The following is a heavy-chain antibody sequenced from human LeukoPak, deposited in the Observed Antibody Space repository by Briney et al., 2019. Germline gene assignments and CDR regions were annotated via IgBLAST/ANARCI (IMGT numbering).Heavy chain of an antibody. CDR2: IYYRGNT. V-gene: IGHV4-59*01. CDR3: TRGGYNYDSPPGDPFDY. J-gene: IGHJ4*02. D-gene: IGHD5-18*01. CDR1: GGSISSYY. Sequence: SETLSLTCTVSGGSISSYYWSWVRQPPGKGLEWIGYIYYRGNTNYNPSLKSRVTISVDMSKNQFSLKLSSVTAADTAVYHCTRGGYNYDSPPGDPFDYWGQGTLVTVSS.